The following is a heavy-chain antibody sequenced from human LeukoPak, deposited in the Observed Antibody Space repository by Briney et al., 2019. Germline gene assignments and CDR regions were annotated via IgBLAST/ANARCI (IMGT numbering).Heavy chain of an antibody. CDR3: ATSLSTPANY. Sequence: GGSLRLSCAASGFTFNDFAMNWVRQAPGKGLEWVSAISGNGYTIYYAHSVKGRFTISRDNAKNIMFLEMNSLRAEDTAVYYCATSLSTPANYWGQGTLVTVSS. CDR1: GFTFNDFA. J-gene: IGHJ4*02. D-gene: IGHD2-2*01. V-gene: IGHV3-23*01. CDR2: ISGNGYTI.